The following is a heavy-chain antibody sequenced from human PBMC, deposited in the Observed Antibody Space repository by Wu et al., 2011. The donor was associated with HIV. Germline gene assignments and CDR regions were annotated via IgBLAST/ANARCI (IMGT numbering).Heavy chain of an antibody. CDR1: GYTFSNSD. Sequence: QVQLVQSGAEVKKPGASVKVSCKASGYTFSNSDINVGADRPLDKGLEWVGWINPNTGNTGYGEKFQDRVTISTNTSITTAYMEVRRLGSEDTALYYCVRVSYYYDGSGYNDAFDIWGQGTMVSVSS. D-gene: IGHD3-22*01. V-gene: IGHV1-8*03. J-gene: IGHJ3*02. CDR3: VRVSYYYDGSGYNDAFDI. CDR2: INPNTGNT.